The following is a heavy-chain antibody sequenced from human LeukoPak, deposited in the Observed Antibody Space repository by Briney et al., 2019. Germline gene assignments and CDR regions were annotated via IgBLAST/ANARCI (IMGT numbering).Heavy chain of an antibody. CDR1: GASMSRYY. D-gene: IGHD6-6*01. J-gene: IGHJ4*02. Sequence: SETLSLTCTVSGASMSRYYWSWIRQPAGKGLEWIGRVYTSGNSNYNPSLKSRVTMSVDTSKNQFSLKLHSVTAADTAVYYCARARRSDFDYWGQGTLVTVSS. CDR2: VYTSGNS. V-gene: IGHV4-4*07. CDR3: ARARRSDFDY.